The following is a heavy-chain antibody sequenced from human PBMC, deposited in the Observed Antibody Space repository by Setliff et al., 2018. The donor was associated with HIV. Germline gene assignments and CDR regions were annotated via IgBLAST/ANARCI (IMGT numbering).Heavy chain of an antibody. CDR2: ISTYNGNT. J-gene: IGHJ4*02. D-gene: IGHD3-22*01. CDR3: ARLTSDYYDSSGSSGENDY. CDR1: GCTFTTYG. V-gene: IGHV1-18*01. Sequence: GASVKVSCKPSGCTFTTYGLSWVRQAPGQGLEWMGWISTYNGNTNYAQKLQGRVTMTTDTSTSTAYMELRSLRSDDTAGYYCARLTSDYYDSSGSSGENDYWGQGTLVTVSS.